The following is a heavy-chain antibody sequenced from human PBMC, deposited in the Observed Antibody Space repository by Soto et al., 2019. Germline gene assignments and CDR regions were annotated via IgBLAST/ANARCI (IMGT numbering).Heavy chain of an antibody. Sequence: SGPTLVNPTETLTLTCTVSGFSLTTGKMGVSWIRQPPGKALEWLALIFSDNERSYSTSLQGRLTISKDTSGSQVVLSMTNVDPVDTATYYCARMKVDSYQFYYAMDVWGQGTTVTVSS. CDR1: GFSLTTGKMG. D-gene: IGHD3-9*01. CDR3: ARMKVDSYQFYYAMDV. V-gene: IGHV2-26*01. J-gene: IGHJ6*02. CDR2: IFSDNER.